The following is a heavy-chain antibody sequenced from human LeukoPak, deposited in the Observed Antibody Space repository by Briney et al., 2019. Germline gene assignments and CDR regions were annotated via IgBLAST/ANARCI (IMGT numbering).Heavy chain of an antibody. Sequence: PSETLSLTCAVYGGSFSGYYWSWIRQPPGKGLEWIGEINHSGSTNYNPSLKSRVTISVDTSKNQFSLKLSSVTAADTAVYYCGVNKYGGSSDAFDIWGQGTMVTASS. CDR1: GGSFSGYY. J-gene: IGHJ3*02. CDR3: GVNKYGGSSDAFDI. D-gene: IGHD5-12*01. V-gene: IGHV4-34*01. CDR2: INHSGST.